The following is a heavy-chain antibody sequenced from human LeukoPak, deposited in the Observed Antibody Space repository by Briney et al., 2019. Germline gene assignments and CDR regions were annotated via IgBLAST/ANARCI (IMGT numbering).Heavy chain of an antibody. Sequence: PGESLRISCKGSGYSFSSHWIGWVRQMPGKGLEWLGVIYPGDSDIRYSPSIQGQVIISADKSINTAYLQWSSLKASDTAIYYCARQSGGNYYFDHWGQGTLVTVSS. D-gene: IGHD4-23*01. CDR1: GYSFSSHW. CDR3: ARQSGGNYYFDH. CDR2: IYPGDSDI. V-gene: IGHV5-51*01. J-gene: IGHJ4*02.